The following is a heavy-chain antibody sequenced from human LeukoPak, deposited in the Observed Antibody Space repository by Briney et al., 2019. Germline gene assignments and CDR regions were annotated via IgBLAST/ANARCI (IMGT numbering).Heavy chain of an antibody. D-gene: IGHD2-2*01. J-gene: IGHJ4*02. CDR2: ISAYTGNT. CDR3: ARVASTTCDCPDYFDY. CDR1: GYTFTTFG. V-gene: IGHV1-18*01. Sequence: ASVKVSCKASGYTFTTFGITWVRQAPGQGLEWMGWISAYTGNTNYAPKFQGRVTMTTDTSTSTAHMELRSLTSDATAVYYCARVASTTCDCPDYFDYWGQGTLVTVSS.